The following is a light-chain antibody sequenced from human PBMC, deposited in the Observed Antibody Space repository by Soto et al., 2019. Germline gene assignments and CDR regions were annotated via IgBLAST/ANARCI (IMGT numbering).Light chain of an antibody. CDR3: LQYDILPPT. V-gene: IGKV1-33*01. J-gene: IGKJ5*01. Sequence: IQMTQPPSSLSAAVGDRVPITCQASEDINKYLNWYQQKPGKAPNLLIFDTSNLRTGVPSRFSGSGSGTDFTFTISGLQPEDIATYYCLQYDILPPTSGQGRRLEVK. CDR1: EDINKY. CDR2: DTS.